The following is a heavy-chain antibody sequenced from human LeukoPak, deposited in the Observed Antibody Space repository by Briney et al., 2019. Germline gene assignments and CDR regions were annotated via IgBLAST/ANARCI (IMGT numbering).Heavy chain of an antibody. Sequence: GGSLRLSCAASGFTFGSFWMHWVRQAPGKGLVWVSHIDSDGTTTTYADSVKGRFTISRDNAKNTLYLQMNSLRADDTAMYYCARDLDWLIYDYWGQGSLVAVSS. CDR3: ARDLDWLIYDY. CDR2: IDSDGTTT. V-gene: IGHV3-74*01. D-gene: IGHD2-21*01. CDR1: GFTFGSFW. J-gene: IGHJ4*02.